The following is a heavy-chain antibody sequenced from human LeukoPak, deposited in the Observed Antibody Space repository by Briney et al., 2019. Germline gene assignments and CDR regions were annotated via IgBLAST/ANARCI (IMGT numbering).Heavy chain of an antibody. Sequence: GGSLRLSCAASGFTFSSYGMLWVRQAPGKGLEWVAVIWYDGSNKYYADSVKGRFTISRDNSKNTLYLQMNSLRAEDTAVYYCARDGGAVASFDYWGQGTLVTVSS. J-gene: IGHJ4*02. CDR1: GFTFSSYG. V-gene: IGHV3-33*01. D-gene: IGHD6-19*01. CDR3: ARDGGAVASFDY. CDR2: IWYDGSNK.